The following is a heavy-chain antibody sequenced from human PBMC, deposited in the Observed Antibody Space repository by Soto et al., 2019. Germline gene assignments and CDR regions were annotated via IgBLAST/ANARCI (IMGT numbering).Heavy chain of an antibody. D-gene: IGHD2-21*02. J-gene: IGHJ4*02. V-gene: IGHV1-69*01. Sequence: QVHLVQSGADVRKSGSSVRVSCTASGGGTLSNDGISWVRQAPGQGLEWLGRIIPFFGTPDYSQSFQGRLTSTADASTGTVSMDLRSLKSDDTAVYYCAREVVTETTWGSFDSWGQGTLVTVSS. CDR3: AREVVTETTWGSFDS. CDR1: GGGTLSNDG. CDR2: IIPFFGTP.